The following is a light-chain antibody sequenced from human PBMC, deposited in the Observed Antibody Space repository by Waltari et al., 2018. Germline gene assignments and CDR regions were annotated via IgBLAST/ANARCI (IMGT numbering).Light chain of an antibody. CDR2: LAS. J-gene: IGKJ4*01. V-gene: IGKV2-28*01. Sequence: DIEMTQSPLSLPVTPGEPASISCRSSQNLLHSNGNNYLSWYLEKPGQSPQPLIFLASNRASGVPDRFSGSGAGKDFTLRISRVEAEDVGVYFCRQGLQSPLTFGGGTRVEIK. CDR3: RQGLQSPLT. CDR1: QNLLHSNGNNY.